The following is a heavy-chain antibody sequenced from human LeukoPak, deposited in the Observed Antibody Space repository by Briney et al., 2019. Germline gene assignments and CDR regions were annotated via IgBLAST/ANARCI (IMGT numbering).Heavy chain of an antibody. Sequence: ASVKVSCKASGYTFTGYYMHWVRQAPGQGLEWMGWINPNSGGTNYAQKFQGRVTMTRDTSISTAYMELSRLRSDDTAVYYCAVSNLGGGYNWNYFAFDIWGQGTMVTVSS. CDR1: GYTFTGYY. CDR3: AVSNLGGGYNWNYFAFDI. D-gene: IGHD1-7*01. CDR2: INPNSGGT. V-gene: IGHV1-2*02. J-gene: IGHJ3*02.